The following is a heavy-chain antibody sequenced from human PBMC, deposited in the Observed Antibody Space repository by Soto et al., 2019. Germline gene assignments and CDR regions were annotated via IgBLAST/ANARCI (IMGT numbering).Heavy chain of an antibody. CDR3: AREAEPSGYYFYYYYGMDF. J-gene: IGHJ6*02. Sequence: GGSLRLSCAASGFTFSSYWMHWVRQAPGKGLVWVSRINSDGSSTSYADSVKGRFTISRDNAKNTLYLQMNSLRAEDTAVYYCAREAEPSGYYFYYYYGMDFWGQGTTVTVSS. CDR2: INSDGSST. CDR1: GFTFSSYW. V-gene: IGHV3-74*01. D-gene: IGHD3-22*01.